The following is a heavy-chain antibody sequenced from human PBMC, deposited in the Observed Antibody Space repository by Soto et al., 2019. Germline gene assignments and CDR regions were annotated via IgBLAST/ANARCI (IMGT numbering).Heavy chain of an antibody. D-gene: IGHD2-2*01. V-gene: IGHV3-7*01. J-gene: IGHJ6*03. Sequence: TGGSLRLSCAAAGVTFGGYWVSWVRQARGKGLEWVANIKQDGSEKYYVDSVKGRFTISRDNAKNSLYLQMNSLRAEDTAVYYCAGETPPYQLPPYYYYYYMDVWGKGTTVTVSS. CDR1: GVTFGGYW. CDR2: IKQDGSEK. CDR3: AGETPPYQLPPYYYYYYMDV.